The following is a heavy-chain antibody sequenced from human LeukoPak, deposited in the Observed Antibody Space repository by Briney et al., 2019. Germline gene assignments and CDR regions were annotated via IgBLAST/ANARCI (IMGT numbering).Heavy chain of an antibody. V-gene: IGHV4-39*01. Sequence: PSETLSLTCTVSGASISSSSYYWGWIRQSPGKGLEWIGSIYYNGSTYFNPSLKSRVTMSVDTSKNHFSLKLTSVTAADTAVYYCARHPGYYDSSGYYVSAFDIWGQGTMVTVSS. J-gene: IGHJ3*02. CDR3: ARHPGYYDSSGYYVSAFDI. D-gene: IGHD3-22*01. CDR1: GASISSSSYY. CDR2: IYYNGST.